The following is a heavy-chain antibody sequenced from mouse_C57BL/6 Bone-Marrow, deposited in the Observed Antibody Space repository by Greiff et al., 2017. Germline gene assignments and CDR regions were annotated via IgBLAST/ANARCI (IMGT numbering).Heavy chain of an antibody. CDR1: GYTFTSYG. CDR3: ARRTIYYDYDGYYFDY. J-gene: IGHJ2*01. Sequence: VQRVESGAELARPGASVKLSCKASGYTFTSYGISWVKQRTGQGLEWIGEIYPRSGNTYYNEKFKGKATLTADKSSSTAYMELRSLTSEDSAVYFCARRTIYYDYDGYYFDYWCQGTTLTVSS. CDR2: IYPRSGNT. D-gene: IGHD2-4*01. V-gene: IGHV1-81*01.